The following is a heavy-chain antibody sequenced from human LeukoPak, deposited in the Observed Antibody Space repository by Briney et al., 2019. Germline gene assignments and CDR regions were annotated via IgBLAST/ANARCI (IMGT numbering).Heavy chain of an antibody. CDR3: ARQGRGLYDSSGYYIDY. Sequence: SETLSLTCTVSGGSISSSSYYWGWIRQPPGKGLEWIGSIYYSGSTYYNPSLKSRATISVDTSKNQFSLKLSSVTAADTAVYYCARQGRGLYDSSGYYIDYWGQGTLVTVSS. J-gene: IGHJ4*02. D-gene: IGHD3-22*01. V-gene: IGHV4-39*01. CDR1: GGSISSSSYY. CDR2: IYYSGST.